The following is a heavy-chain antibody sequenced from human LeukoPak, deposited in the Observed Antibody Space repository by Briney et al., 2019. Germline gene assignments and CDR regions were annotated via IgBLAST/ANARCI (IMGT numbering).Heavy chain of an antibody. CDR1: GFTFSSYA. Sequence: GRSLRLSCAASGFTFSSYAMHWVRQAPGKGLEWVAVISYDGSNKYYADSVKGRFTISRDNSKNTLYLQMNSLRAEDTAEYYCTGRFDPWGQGTLVTVSS. V-gene: IGHV3-30*01. D-gene: IGHD2-8*02. CDR3: TGRFDP. J-gene: IGHJ5*02. CDR2: ISYDGSNK.